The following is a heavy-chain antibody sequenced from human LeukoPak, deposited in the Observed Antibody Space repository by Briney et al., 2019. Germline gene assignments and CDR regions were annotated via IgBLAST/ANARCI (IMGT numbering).Heavy chain of an antibody. CDR1: GGSFSAYY. Sequence: SETLSLTCAVYGGSFSAYYWSWIRQPPGKGLEWIGEINHSGSTNYNPSLKSRVNISVDTSKNQFSLKLSSVAAADTAVYYCARVSRLWWARDIWGQGTMVTVSS. CDR2: INHSGST. CDR3: ARVSRLWWARDI. V-gene: IGHV4-34*01. J-gene: IGHJ3*02. D-gene: IGHD2-21*01.